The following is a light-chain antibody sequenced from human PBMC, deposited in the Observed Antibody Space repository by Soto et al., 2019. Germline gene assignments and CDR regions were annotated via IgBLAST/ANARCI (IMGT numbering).Light chain of an antibody. Sequence: EIVLTQSPASLSLSPGERATLSCRASQSVSSHLAWFQQRPGQAPRLLIYGASNRATGIPARFGGSGSGTNFTLTISSLEPEDSAVYYCQQRSNWHPVLTFVGGTKVEIK. V-gene: IGKV3-11*01. CDR3: QQRSNWHPVLT. CDR1: QSVSSH. J-gene: IGKJ4*01. CDR2: GAS.